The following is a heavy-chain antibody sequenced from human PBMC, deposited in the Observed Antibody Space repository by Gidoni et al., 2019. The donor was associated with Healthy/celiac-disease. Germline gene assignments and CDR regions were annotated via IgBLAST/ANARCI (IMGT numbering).Heavy chain of an antibody. V-gene: IGHV4-30-4*01. CDR3: ATNTPETNYYDSSGSFGY. Sequence: QVQLQESGPGLVKPSQTLSRTCTVSGGSISSGDYYWSWIRQPPGKGLEWIGYIYYSGSTYYNPSLKSRVTISVDTSKNQFSLKLSSVTAADTAVYYCATNTPETNYYDSSGSFGYWGQGTLVTVSS. J-gene: IGHJ4*02. CDR2: IYYSGST. CDR1: GGSISSGDYY. D-gene: IGHD3-22*01.